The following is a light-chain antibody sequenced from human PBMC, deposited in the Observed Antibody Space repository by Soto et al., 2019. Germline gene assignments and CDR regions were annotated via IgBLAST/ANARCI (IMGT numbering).Light chain of an antibody. CDR2: RTN. J-gene: IGLJ1*01. Sequence: QSALTQPPSASGSPGQSVTISCTGTSSDVGGYDYVSWYQQHPGKAPKFLIYRTNQRPSGVPERFSASKSGTSASLAISGLRSEDEADYYCAAWDDSLSGLVFGTGTKLTVL. V-gene: IGLV2-8*01. CDR3: AAWDDSLSGLV. CDR1: SSDVGGYDY.